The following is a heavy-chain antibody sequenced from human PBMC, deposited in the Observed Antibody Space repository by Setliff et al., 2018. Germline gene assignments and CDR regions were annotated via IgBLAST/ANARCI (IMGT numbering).Heavy chain of an antibody. CDR3: ARYDSSGYSENYYFDY. Sequence: SETLSLTCTASGGSIGTTDYYWSWIRQPPGKGLEWIGCVYYSGNTYYSPSLKSRFTMFVDTSKNQFSLMLYSVTAADTAIYYCARYDSSGYSENYYFDYWSQGTLVAVSS. V-gene: IGHV4-39*07. CDR2: VYYSGNT. CDR1: GGSIGTTDYY. D-gene: IGHD3-22*01. J-gene: IGHJ4*02.